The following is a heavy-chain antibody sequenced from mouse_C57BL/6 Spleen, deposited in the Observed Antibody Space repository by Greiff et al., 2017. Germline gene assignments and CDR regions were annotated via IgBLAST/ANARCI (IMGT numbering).Heavy chain of an antibody. J-gene: IGHJ2*01. CDR3: AREDSYYFDY. V-gene: IGHV1-52*01. Sequence: QVQLQQPGAELVRPGSSVKLSCKASGYTFTSYWMHWVKQRPIQGLEWIGNIDPSDSETPYNQKFKDKATLTVDKSSSTAYLQLSSLTSEDSAVYYCAREDSYYFDYWGQGTTLTVSS. CDR2: IDPSDSET. CDR1: GYTFTSYW. D-gene: IGHD2-12*01.